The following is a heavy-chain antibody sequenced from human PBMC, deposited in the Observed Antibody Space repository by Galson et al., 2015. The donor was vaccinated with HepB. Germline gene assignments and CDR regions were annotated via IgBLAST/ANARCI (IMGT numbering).Heavy chain of an antibody. CDR1: GFSFSTYG. Sequence: SLRLSCAASGFSFSTYGVHWVRQAPGKGLEWVAVIWYDGNNKDYADSVKGRFTISRDNSKNTLYLQMNSLRAEDTAVYYCAKGQTDGRPYYYVGLNDAFDIWGRGTMVTVSS. D-gene: IGHD3-22*01. J-gene: IGHJ3*02. CDR2: IWYDGNNK. V-gene: IGHV3-33*06. CDR3: AKGQTDGRPYYYVGLNDAFDI.